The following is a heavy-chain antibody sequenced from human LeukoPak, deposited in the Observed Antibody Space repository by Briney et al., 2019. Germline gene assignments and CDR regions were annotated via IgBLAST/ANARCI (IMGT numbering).Heavy chain of an antibody. V-gene: IGHV1-18*01. CDR1: GYTFTSYG. CDR2: ISAYNGNT. D-gene: IGHD2-2*01. J-gene: IGHJ4*02. CDR3: ARDMGTGYCSSTSRYVY. Sequence: GASVKVSCKASGYTFTSYGISWVRQAPGQGLEWMGWISAYNGNTNYAQKLRGRVTMTTDTSTSTAYMELRSLRSDDTAVYYCARDMGTGYCSSTSRYVYWGQGTLVTVSS.